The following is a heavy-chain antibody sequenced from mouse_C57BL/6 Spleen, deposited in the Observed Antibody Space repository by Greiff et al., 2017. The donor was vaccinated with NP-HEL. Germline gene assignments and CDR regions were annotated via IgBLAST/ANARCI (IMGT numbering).Heavy chain of an antibody. V-gene: IGHV14-2*01. CDR3: AIGTTVADY. CDR1: GFNIKDYY. D-gene: IGHD1-1*01. Sequence: EVKLQESGAELVKPGASVKLSCTASGFNIKDYYMHWVKQRTEQGLEWIGRIDPEDGETKYAPKFQGKATLTADTSSNTAYLQLSSLTSEDTAVYYCAIGTTVADYWGQGTTLTVSS. J-gene: IGHJ2*01. CDR2: IDPEDGET.